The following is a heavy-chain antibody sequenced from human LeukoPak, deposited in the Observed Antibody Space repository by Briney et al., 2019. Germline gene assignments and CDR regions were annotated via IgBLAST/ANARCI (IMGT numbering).Heavy chain of an antibody. J-gene: IGHJ4*02. Sequence: PGGSLRPSCAASGFTFSSYWMSWVRQAPGKGLEWVANIKQDGSEKYYVDSVKGRFTISRDNAKNSLYLQMNSLRAEDTAVYYCARDRGNGYNYGGDYWGQGTLVTVSS. CDR1: GFTFSSYW. CDR3: ARDRGNGYNYGGDY. CDR2: IKQDGSEK. D-gene: IGHD5-24*01. V-gene: IGHV3-7*01.